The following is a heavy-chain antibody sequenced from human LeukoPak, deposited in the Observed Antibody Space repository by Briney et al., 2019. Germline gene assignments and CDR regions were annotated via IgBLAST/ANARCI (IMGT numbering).Heavy chain of an antibody. CDR1: GFTFRNYV. J-gene: IGHJ4*02. Sequence: GGSLRLSCAASGFTFRNYVIHWVRQAPGKGLEWVAVTSSDLNVKLYADSVKGRFTIPRDNSRSTLYLQMNSLRPEGTAIYYCAREGYYGSGSPPSLYFDYWGQGTLVTVSS. V-gene: IGHV3-30-3*01. CDR2: TSSDLNVK. CDR3: AREGYYGSGSPPSLYFDY. D-gene: IGHD3-10*01.